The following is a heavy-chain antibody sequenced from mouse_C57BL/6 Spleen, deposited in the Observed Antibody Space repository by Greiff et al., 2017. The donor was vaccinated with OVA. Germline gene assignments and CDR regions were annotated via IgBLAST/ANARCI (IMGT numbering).Heavy chain of an antibody. J-gene: IGHJ3*01. V-gene: IGHV5-12*01. CDR2: ISNGGGST. Sequence: DVKLVESGGGLVQPGGSLKLSCAASGFTFSDYYMYWVRQTPEKRLEWVAYISNGGGSTYYPDTVKGRFTISRDNAKNTLYLQMSRLKSEDTAMYYCARRGALSGDWFAYWGQGTLVTVSA. CDR1: GFTFSDYY. CDR3: ARRGALSGDWFAY.